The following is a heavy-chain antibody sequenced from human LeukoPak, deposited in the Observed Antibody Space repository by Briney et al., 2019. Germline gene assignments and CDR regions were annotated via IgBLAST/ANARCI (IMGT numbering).Heavy chain of an antibody. CDR1: GFTFSSYG. D-gene: IGHD2-15*01. CDR3: ARVYCSGGSCFEYFDY. CDR2: ISYDGSNK. Sequence: GGSLRLSCAASGFTFSSYGMHWVRQAPGKGLEWVAVISYDGSNKYYADSVKGRFTISRDNSKNTLYLQMNSLRAEDTAVYYCARVYCSGGSCFEYFDYWGQGTLVTVSS. J-gene: IGHJ4*02. V-gene: IGHV3-30*03.